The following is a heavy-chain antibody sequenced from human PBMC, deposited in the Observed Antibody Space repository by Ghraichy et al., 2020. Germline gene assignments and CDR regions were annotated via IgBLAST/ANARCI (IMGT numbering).Heavy chain of an antibody. Sequence: KVSCKASGGTFSSYAISWVRQAPGQGLEWMGGIIPIFGTANYAQKFQGRVTITADESTSTAYMELSSLRSEDTAVYYCASVVGATRAPSYNWFDPWGQGTLVTVSS. V-gene: IGHV1-69*01. D-gene: IGHD1-26*01. CDR1: GGTFSSYA. CDR2: IIPIFGTA. CDR3: ASVVGATRAPSYNWFDP. J-gene: IGHJ5*02.